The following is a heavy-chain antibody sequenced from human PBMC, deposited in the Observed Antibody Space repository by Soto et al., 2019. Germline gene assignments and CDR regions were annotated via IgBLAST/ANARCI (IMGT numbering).Heavy chain of an antibody. CDR2: FYSDDTT. D-gene: IGHD3-3*01. V-gene: IGHV3-53*01. CDR3: ARLARFSLDF. CDR1: GLTVSSNY. Sequence: EVQLVESGGGLIQPGGSLRLSCAASGLTVSSNYMGWVRQAPGKGLEWISVFYSDDTTYYADSVKGRFTISRDNSKNTLYLQMKSLRADDTALYYCARLARFSLDFWGQGTLVTVSS. J-gene: IGHJ4*02.